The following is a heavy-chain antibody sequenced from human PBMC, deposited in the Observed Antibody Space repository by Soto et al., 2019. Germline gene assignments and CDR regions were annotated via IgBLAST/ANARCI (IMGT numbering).Heavy chain of an antibody. V-gene: IGHV3-33*01. J-gene: IGHJ4*02. CDR3: ARGLRGVLDY. D-gene: IGHD5-12*01. CDR1: GFNFGNFG. CDR2: ISNDENIK. Sequence: PGGSLRLSCVASGFNFGNFGMHWVRQAPGKGLEWLTVISNDENIKQDSVRGRFAIARDNSKNTLYLHLTSLRAEDTAIYYCARGLRGVLDYWGQGNLVTVSS.